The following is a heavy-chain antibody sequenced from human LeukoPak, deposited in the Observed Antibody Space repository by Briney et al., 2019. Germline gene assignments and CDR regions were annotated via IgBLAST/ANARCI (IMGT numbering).Heavy chain of an antibody. CDR1: GFTFSSYG. D-gene: IGHD2-2*01. CDR3: AKPVPGNDY. V-gene: IGHV3-30*02. Sequence: SGGSLRLSCAASGFTFSSYGMHWVRQAPGKGLEWVAFIRYDGNNKYYADSVKGRFTISRDNSKNTLYLQMNSLRAEDTAVYYCAKPVPGNDYWGQGTLVTVSS. J-gene: IGHJ4*02. CDR2: IRYDGNNK.